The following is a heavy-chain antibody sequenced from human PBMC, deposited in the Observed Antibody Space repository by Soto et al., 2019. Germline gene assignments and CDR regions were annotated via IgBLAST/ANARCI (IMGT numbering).Heavy chain of an antibody. Sequence: QVQLVQSGAEVKNPGSSVKVSCKASGGTFRTSAISWVRQAPGQGLEWVGGIMPVFRRPKYAQNIQDRVTITADESTITAYMELSSLRSDDTAVYYCARDKDRLQLGGNYYYILDVWGQGTAVTVSS. CDR3: ARDKDRLQLGGNYYYILDV. CDR2: IMPVFRRP. J-gene: IGHJ6*02. V-gene: IGHV1-69*12. CDR1: GGTFRTSA. D-gene: IGHD1-1*01.